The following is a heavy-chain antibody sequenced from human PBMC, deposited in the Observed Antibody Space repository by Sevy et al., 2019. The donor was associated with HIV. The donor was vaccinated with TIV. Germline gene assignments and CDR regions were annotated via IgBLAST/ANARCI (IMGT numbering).Heavy chain of an antibody. Sequence: GGSLRLSCAASGFTFSSYAMHWVRQAPGKGLEWVAVISYDGSNKYYADSVKGRFTISRDNSKNTLYLQMNSLRAEDTAVYYCARAGGDRKLAAAGDYWGQGTLVTVSS. CDR1: GFTFSSYA. CDR3: ARAGGDRKLAAAGDY. V-gene: IGHV3-30-3*01. CDR2: ISYDGSNK. J-gene: IGHJ4*02. D-gene: IGHD6-13*01.